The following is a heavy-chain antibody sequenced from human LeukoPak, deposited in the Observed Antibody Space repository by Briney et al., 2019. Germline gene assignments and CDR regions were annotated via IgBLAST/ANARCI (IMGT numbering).Heavy chain of an antibody. CDR2: IRYDGSNK. Sequence: SGGSLRLSCAASGFTFSSYGMHWVRQAPGKGLEWVAFIRYDGSNKYYADSVKGRFTISRDNSKNTLYLQMSSLRAEDTAVYYCAKGQAGYFDYWGQGTLVTVSS. J-gene: IGHJ4*02. V-gene: IGHV3-30*02. CDR1: GFTFSSYG. D-gene: IGHD6-25*01. CDR3: AKGQAGYFDY.